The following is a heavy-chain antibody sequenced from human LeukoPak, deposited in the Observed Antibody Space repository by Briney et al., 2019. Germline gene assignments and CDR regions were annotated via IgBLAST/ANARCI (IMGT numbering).Heavy chain of an antibody. CDR1: GYSISSGYY. CDR2: IYHSGST. CDR3: ARYYDFWSGYYKARYFDY. V-gene: IGHV4-38-2*01. J-gene: IGHJ4*02. D-gene: IGHD3-3*01. Sequence: SETLSLTCAVSGYSISSGYYWGWIRQPPGKGLEWIGSIYHSGSTYYNPSLKSRVTISVDTSKNQFSLKLSSVTAADTAVYYCARYYDFWSGYYKARYFDYWGQGTLVTVSS.